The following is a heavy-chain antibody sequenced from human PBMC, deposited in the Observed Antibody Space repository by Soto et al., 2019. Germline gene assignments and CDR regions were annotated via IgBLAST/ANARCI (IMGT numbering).Heavy chain of an antibody. J-gene: IGHJ4*02. D-gene: IGHD2-21*02. Sequence: QVQLQESGPGLVKPSQTLSLTCTVSGGSINGGDYYWSWIRQTPGKGLEWIGYIYYSVNTYYNPSLKSRVTISRDTSKNHFSLKLTSVTAADTAVYYCARGPCGGDCHPPDFWGQGTLVTVSS. V-gene: IGHV4-30-4*01. CDR1: GGSINGGDYY. CDR3: ARGPCGGDCHPPDF. CDR2: IYYSVNT.